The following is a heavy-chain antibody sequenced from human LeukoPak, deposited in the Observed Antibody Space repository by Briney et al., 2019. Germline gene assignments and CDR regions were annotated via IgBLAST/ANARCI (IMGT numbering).Heavy chain of an antibody. CDR3: ARDDDGGYGFDY. D-gene: IGHD3-16*01. J-gene: IGHJ4*02. Sequence: ASVKVSCKASGYTFTRYYMHWVRQAPGQGLEWMGLINPSGGSTKYAQKFHGRVTMTRDTSTNTVYMELSGLRSEDTALYYCARDDDGGYGFDYWGQGTLVTVSS. CDR1: GYTFTRYY. V-gene: IGHV1-46*01. CDR2: INPSGGST.